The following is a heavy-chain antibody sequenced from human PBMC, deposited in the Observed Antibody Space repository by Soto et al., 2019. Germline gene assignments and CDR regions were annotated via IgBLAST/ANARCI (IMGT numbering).Heavy chain of an antibody. Sequence: ASVKVSCKASGYTFTSYDINWVRQATGQGLEWMGWMNPNSGNTGYAQKFQGRVTMTRNTSISTAYMELSSLRSEDTAVYYRARGGGYCTNGVCLYYYYYGMDVWGQGTAVTVSS. J-gene: IGHJ6*02. CDR1: GYTFTSYD. V-gene: IGHV1-8*01. CDR2: MNPNSGNT. CDR3: ARGGGYCTNGVCLYYYYYGMDV. D-gene: IGHD2-8*01.